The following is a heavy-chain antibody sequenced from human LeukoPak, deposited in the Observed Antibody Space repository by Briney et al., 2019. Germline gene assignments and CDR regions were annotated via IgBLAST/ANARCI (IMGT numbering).Heavy chain of an antibody. CDR2: IKQDGSEK. Sequence: GGSLRLSCAASGFTFSSYWMSWVRQAPGKGLEWVANIKQDGSEKYYVDSVKGRFTISRDNAKNSLYLQMNSLRAEDTAVYYCARDRGCRFGELSPEMNYWGQGTLVTVSS. D-gene: IGHD3-10*01. CDR3: ARDRGCRFGELSPEMNY. V-gene: IGHV3-7*03. CDR1: GFTFSSYW. J-gene: IGHJ4*02.